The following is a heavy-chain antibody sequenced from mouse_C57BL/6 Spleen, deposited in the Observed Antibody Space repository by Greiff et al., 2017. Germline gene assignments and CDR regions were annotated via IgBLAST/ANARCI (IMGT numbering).Heavy chain of an antibody. D-gene: IGHD1-1*01. CDR1: GFTFSDYY. CDR3: ARDDYYGLFAY. Sequence: DVKLVESEGGLVQPGSSMKLSCTASGFTFSDYYMAWVRQVPEKGLEWVANINYDGSSTYYLDSLKSRFIISRDNAKNILYLQMSSLKSEDTATYYCARDDYYGLFAYWGQGTLVTVSA. J-gene: IGHJ3*01. V-gene: IGHV5-16*01. CDR2: INYDGSST.